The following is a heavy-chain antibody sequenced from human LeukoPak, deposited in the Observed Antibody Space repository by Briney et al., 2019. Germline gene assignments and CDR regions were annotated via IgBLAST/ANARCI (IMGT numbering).Heavy chain of an antibody. J-gene: IGHJ4*02. Sequence: GGSLILSCAASGFTFSSYAMSWVRQAPGKGLEWVSAISGSGGSTYYADSVKGRFTISRNNSKNTLYLQMNSLRAEDTAVYYCAKDHVIASGWYSFDYWGQGTLVTVSS. V-gene: IGHV3-23*01. CDR3: AKDHVIASGWYSFDY. CDR1: GFTFSSYA. D-gene: IGHD6-19*01. CDR2: ISGSGGST.